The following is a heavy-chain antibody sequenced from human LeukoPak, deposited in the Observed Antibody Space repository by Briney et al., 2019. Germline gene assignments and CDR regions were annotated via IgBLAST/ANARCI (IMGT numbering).Heavy chain of an antibody. CDR2: IYPSGST. D-gene: IGHD6-6*01. CDR1: GASITNSGYY. V-gene: IGHV4-61*02. J-gene: IGHJ6*03. CDR3: ARWSGSVTARNYYYYMDV. Sequence: SETLSLTCSVSGASITNSGYYWSWIRQPAGKGLEWIGRIYPSGSTYYNPSLKSRLTISLDTSKNLFSLTLSSVTAADTAVYYCARWSGSVTARNYYYYMDVWGEGTTVTVSS.